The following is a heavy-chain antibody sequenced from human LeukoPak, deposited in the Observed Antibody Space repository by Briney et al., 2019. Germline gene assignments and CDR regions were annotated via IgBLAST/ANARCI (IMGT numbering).Heavy chain of an antibody. CDR3: ARLSAYYYGSYFYYYMDV. CDR2: IKQDESER. V-gene: IGHV3-7*01. CDR1: GFSFSSDW. D-gene: IGHD3-10*01. Sequence: GGTLSLSCEGSGFSFSSDWLTWVRRCPGKGPEGGANIKQDESERYSVDSVKGRFTISRDNAKNSVYLKMNSLRAEDTALYYCARLSAYYYGSYFYYYMDVWGKGTTVTVSS. J-gene: IGHJ6*03.